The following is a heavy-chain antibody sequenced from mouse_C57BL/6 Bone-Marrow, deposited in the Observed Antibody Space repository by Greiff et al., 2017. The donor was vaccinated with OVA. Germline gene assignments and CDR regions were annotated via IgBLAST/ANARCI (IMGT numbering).Heavy chain of an antibody. CDR1: GFTFSDYY. Sequence: EVKLVESGGGLVQPGGSLKLSCAASGFTFSDYYMYWVRQTPEKRLEWVAYISNGGGSTYYTDTVKGRFTISRDNAKNTLYLQMSRLKSEDTAMYYCARHYYGSSPLAMDYWGQGTSVTVSS. J-gene: IGHJ4*01. CDR2: ISNGGGST. V-gene: IGHV5-12*01. CDR3: ARHYYGSSPLAMDY. D-gene: IGHD1-1*01.